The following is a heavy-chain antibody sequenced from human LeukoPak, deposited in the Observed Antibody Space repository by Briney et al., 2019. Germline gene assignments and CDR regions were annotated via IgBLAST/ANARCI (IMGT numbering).Heavy chain of an antibody. Sequence: SQTLSLTCTVSGGSISSGGYYWSWIRQHPGKGLEWIVYIYYSGSTYYNPSLKSRVSISVDTSKHHFSLRLSSVTAADTAVYYCARAPCGGDCSYYYYYGMDVWGQGTTVTVSS. CDR2: IYYSGST. V-gene: IGHV4-31*03. J-gene: IGHJ6*02. CDR1: GGSISSGGYY. CDR3: ARAPCGGDCSYYYYYGMDV. D-gene: IGHD2-21*02.